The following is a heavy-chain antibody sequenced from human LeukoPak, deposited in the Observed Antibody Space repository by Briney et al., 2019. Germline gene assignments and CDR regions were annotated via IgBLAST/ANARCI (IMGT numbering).Heavy chain of an antibody. CDR1: GGTFSSYA. V-gene: IGHV1-69*04. CDR3: ARTGTTQNYYYGMDV. D-gene: IGHD1-1*01. J-gene: IGHJ6*02. Sequence: AASVKVSCKASGGTFSSYAISWVRPAPGQGLAWMGRIIPILGIANYAQKFQGRVTITADKSTSTAYMELSSLRSEDTAVYYCARTGTTQNYYYGMDVWGQGTTVTVSS. CDR2: IIPILGIA.